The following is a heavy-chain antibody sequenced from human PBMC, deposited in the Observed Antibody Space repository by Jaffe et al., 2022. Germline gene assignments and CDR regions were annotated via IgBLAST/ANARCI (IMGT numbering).Heavy chain of an antibody. CDR3: ARFAYLDGYYYDSSGYYFDY. J-gene: IGHJ4*02. CDR1: GGSISSYY. D-gene: IGHD3-22*01. CDR2: IYYSGST. V-gene: IGHV4-59*01. Sequence: QVQLQESGPGLVKPSETLSLTCTVSGGSISSYYWSWIRQPPGKGLEWIGYIYYSGSTNYNPSLKSRVTISVDTSKNQFSLKLSSVTAADTAVYYCARFAYLDGYYYDSSGYYFDYWGQGTLVTVSS.